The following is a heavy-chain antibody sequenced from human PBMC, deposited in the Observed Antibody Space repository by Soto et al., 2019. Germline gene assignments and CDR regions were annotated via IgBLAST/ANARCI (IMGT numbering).Heavy chain of an antibody. Sequence: PAGSLRLSCAASGFTFSSYGMHWVRQAPGKGLEWVAVISYDGSNKYYADSVKGRFTISRDNSKNTLYLQMNSLRAEDTAVYYCAKGDALRYFDWLATLQNWGQGTLVTVSS. J-gene: IGHJ4*02. D-gene: IGHD3-9*01. CDR2: ISYDGSNK. CDR3: AKGDALRYFDWLATLQN. V-gene: IGHV3-30*18. CDR1: GFTFSSYG.